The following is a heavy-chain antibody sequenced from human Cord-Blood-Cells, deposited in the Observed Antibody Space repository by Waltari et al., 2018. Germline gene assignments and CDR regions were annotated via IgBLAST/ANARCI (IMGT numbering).Heavy chain of an antibody. CDR2: IYYSGST. CDR1: GGPLGSSSYY. D-gene: IGHD6-6*01. CDR3: ARQGYSSSSGDAFDI. J-gene: IGHJ3*02. V-gene: IGHV4-39*01. Sequence: QLQLQESGPGLVKPSETLSLTCTVSGGPLGSSSYYRGWIRRPPGKGLEWIGSIYYSGSTYYNPSLKSRVTISVDTSKNQFSLKLSSVTAADTAVYYCARQGYSSSSGDAFDIWGQGTMVTVSS.